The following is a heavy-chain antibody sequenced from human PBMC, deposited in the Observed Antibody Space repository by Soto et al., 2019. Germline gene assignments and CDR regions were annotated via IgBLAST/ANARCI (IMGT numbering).Heavy chain of an antibody. Sequence: GASVKVSCKTSGFTFNVYGIHWVRQAPGQGLEWVGGLIPIYDAPYYAQKFQDRVTITADKSTTTVHLELSSLRSEDTAVYFCARVRDPHLDHYGLDVWGQGTTVTVS. CDR2: LIPIYDAP. CDR3: ARVRDPHLDHYGLDV. J-gene: IGHJ6*02. CDR1: GFTFNVYG. V-gene: IGHV1-69*06.